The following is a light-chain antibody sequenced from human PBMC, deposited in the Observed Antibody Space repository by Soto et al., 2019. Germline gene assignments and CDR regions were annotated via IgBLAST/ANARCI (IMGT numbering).Light chain of an antibody. CDR3: QQGYSTPLT. Sequence: DIQMTQSPSSLSASVGDRVTITCRASRRITTFLNWYQQRPGQVPKLLIYSASKLHTGVPSRFSGSGSGADFTLTISNVQLEDFATYYCQQGYSTPLTFGGGTTVDI. CDR1: RRITTF. V-gene: IGKV1-39*01. CDR2: SAS. J-gene: IGKJ4*01.